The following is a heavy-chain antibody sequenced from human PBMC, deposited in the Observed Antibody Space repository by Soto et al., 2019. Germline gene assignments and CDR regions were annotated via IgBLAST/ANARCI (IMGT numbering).Heavy chain of an antibody. CDR2: IWYDGSLK. V-gene: IGHV3-33*01. CDR1: GLTFSSYG. D-gene: IGHD3-10*01. CDR3: ARGGRAGLMVRGVGPNYYYSGMDV. Sequence: PGGSLRLSCAASGLTFSSYGMHWVRQAPGKXLEWVAVIWYDGSLKYYADSVKGRFTISRDNSKNTLYLQMNSLRAEDTAVYYCARGGRAGLMVRGVGPNYYYSGMDVWGQGPTVTVSS. J-gene: IGHJ6*02.